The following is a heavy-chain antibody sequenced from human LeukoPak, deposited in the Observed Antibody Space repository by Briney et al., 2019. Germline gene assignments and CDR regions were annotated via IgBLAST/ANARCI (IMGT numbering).Heavy chain of an antibody. J-gene: IGHJ4*02. D-gene: IGHD5-18*01. V-gene: IGHV1-18*01. Sequence: ASVKDSCKASGYTLTCYGISWVRQAPGQGLEWMGWISAYNGNTNYAQKLQGRVTMTTDTSTSTAYMELRSLRSDDTAVYYCARRAGYSYGGEFDYWGQGTLVTVSS. CDR1: GYTLTCYG. CDR3: ARRAGYSYGGEFDY. CDR2: ISAYNGNT.